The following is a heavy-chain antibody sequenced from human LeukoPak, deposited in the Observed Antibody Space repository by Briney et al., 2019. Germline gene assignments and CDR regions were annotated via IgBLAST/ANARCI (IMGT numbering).Heavy chain of an antibody. CDR2: ISSSVTTV. V-gene: IGHV3-11*04. CDR1: GFTFRDYY. J-gene: IGHJ4*02. D-gene: IGHD1-26*01. Sequence: GGSLRLSCAASGFTFRDYYMAWIRQAPGKGLEWVSHISSSVTTVYYADSVRGRFTLSRDNAKNSVSLQMNSLRAEDTAVYYRARDKRKGIVGSTKSYFDYWGQGTLVTVSS. CDR3: ARDKRKGIVGSTKSYFDY.